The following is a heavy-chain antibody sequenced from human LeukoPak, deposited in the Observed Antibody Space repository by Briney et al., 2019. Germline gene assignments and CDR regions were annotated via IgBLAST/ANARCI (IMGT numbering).Heavy chain of an antibody. D-gene: IGHD6-19*01. V-gene: IGHV3-7*04. J-gene: IGHJ4*02. CDR2: IKQDGSEK. Sequence: GGSLRLSCAASGFTFSSYWMSWVRQAPGKGLEWVANIKQDGSEKYYVDSVKGRFTISRDNAKNSLYLQMNSLRAEDTAVYYCARDFSPFIAVAGTALDYWGQGTLVTVFS. CDR3: ARDFSPFIAVAGTALDY. CDR1: GFTFSSYW.